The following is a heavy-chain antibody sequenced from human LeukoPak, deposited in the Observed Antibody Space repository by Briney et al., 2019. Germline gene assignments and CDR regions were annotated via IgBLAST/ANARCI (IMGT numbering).Heavy chain of an antibody. J-gene: IGHJ4*02. CDR3: ARLTMPTGPGDY. V-gene: IGHV4-59*08. CDR1: GGSISSYY. Sequence: SETLSLTCSVSGGSISSYYWSWIRQPPGKGLEWIGYIHYCGGANYSPSIKGRVTLSVDPSKNLLSLKLTSVTAADTGVYYCARLTMPTGPGDYWGQGTLVTVSS. D-gene: IGHD4/OR15-4a*01. CDR2: IHYCGGA.